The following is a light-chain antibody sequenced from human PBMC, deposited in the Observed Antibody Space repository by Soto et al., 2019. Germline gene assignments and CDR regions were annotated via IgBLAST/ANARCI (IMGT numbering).Light chain of an antibody. V-gene: IGKV3-20*01. Sequence: EIVLTQSPGTLSLSAGERATLSCRASQSVSSSYLAWYQQRPGQAPRLLISGASRRATGIPDRFIGSGSGTEFTLTISRLESEEFAVYYCQQYDSSSCTFGQGTKVEIK. CDR2: GAS. CDR3: QQYDSSSCT. J-gene: IGKJ1*01. CDR1: QSVSSSY.